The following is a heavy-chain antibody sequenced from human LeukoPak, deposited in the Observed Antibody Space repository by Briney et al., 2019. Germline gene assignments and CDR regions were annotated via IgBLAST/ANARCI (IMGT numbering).Heavy chain of an antibody. Sequence: ASVKVSCKASGYTFTGHYIHWVRQAPGQGLEWMGWINPNSGGTNYAQKFQGRVTMTRDTSISTAYMELSRLRSDDTAVYYCRTDRYGDYGDYIDYWGQGTLVTVSS. D-gene: IGHD4-17*01. V-gene: IGHV1-2*02. CDR2: INPNSGGT. J-gene: IGHJ4*02. CDR1: GYTFTGHY. CDR3: RTDRYGDYGDYIDY.